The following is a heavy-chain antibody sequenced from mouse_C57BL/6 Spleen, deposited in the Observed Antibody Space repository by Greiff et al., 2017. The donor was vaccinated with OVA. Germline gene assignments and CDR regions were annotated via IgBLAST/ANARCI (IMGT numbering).Heavy chain of an antibody. CDR2: IYPSDSET. CDR1: GYTFTSYW. J-gene: IGHJ1*03. CDR3: ARSGRSWYFDV. V-gene: IGHV1-61*01. D-gene: IGHD3-1*01. Sequence: QVHVKQPGAELVRPGSSVKLSCKASGYTFTSYWMDWVKQRPGQGLEWIGNIYPSDSETHYNQKFKDKATLTVDKSSSTAYMQLSSLTSEDSAVYYCARSGRSWYFDVWGTGTTVTVSS.